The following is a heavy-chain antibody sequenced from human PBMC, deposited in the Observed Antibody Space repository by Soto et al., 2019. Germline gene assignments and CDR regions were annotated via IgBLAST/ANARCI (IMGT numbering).Heavy chain of an antibody. V-gene: IGHV3-23*01. Sequence: PGGSLRLSCAASGFTFSSYAMSWVRQAPGKGLEWVSAISGSGGSTYYADSVKGRFTISRDNSKNTLYLQMNSLRAEDTAVYYCAKFPLVVVVAATFDYWGQGPLVTVSS. CDR2: ISGSGGST. D-gene: IGHD2-15*01. CDR3: AKFPLVVVVAATFDY. CDR1: GFTFSSYA. J-gene: IGHJ4*02.